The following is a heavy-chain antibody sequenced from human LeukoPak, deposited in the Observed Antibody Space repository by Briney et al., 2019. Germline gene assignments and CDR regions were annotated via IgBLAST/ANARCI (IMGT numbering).Heavy chain of an antibody. J-gene: IGHJ3*02. CDR3: ARLPKITIFGVVTLGAFDI. D-gene: IGHD3-3*01. Sequence: KPSETLSLTCTVSGGSISSSGYYWGWIRQPPGKGLEWIGSIYYSGSTYYNPSLKSRVTISVDTSKNQFSLKLSSVTAADTAVYYCARLPKITIFGVVTLGAFDIWGQGTMVTVSS. CDR2: IYYSGST. CDR1: GGSISSSGYY. V-gene: IGHV4-39*01.